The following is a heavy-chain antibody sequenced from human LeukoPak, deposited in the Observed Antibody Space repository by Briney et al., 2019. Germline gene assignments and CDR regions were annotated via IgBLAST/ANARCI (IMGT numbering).Heavy chain of an antibody. Sequence: PSETLSLTCAVYAGSFSGYYLNWVRQAPGKGLEWVSYISSSSSTIYYADSVKGRFTISRDNAKNSLYLQMNSLRAEDTAVYYCARGPYNRQEFDYWGQGTLVTVSS. V-gene: IGHV3-48*01. CDR2: ISSSSSTI. D-gene: IGHD2/OR15-2a*01. CDR3: ARGPYNRQEFDY. J-gene: IGHJ4*02. CDR1: AGSFSGYY.